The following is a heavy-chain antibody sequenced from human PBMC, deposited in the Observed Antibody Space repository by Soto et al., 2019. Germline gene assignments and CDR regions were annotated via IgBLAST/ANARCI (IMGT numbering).Heavy chain of an antibody. CDR3: GRGIFGSGTANDY. D-gene: IGHD3-10*01. V-gene: IGHV3-74*01. Sequence: EVQLVESGGGLVQPGGSLRLSCAASGFTFSGSWMHWVRQAPGKGLVWVSRINGDGSGTSYADFVKGRFTISRDDAKNTLFLQMNGLRAEDTAVYYCGRGIFGSGTANDYWGQGTLVTVSS. CDR1: GFTFSGSW. CDR2: INGDGSGT. J-gene: IGHJ4*02.